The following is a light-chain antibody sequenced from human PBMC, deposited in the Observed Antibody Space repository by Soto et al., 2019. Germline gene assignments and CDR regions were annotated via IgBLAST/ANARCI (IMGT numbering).Light chain of an antibody. CDR1: RSVSRN. Sequence: EIVMTQSPATLSVSPGERATLSCRASRSVSRNLAWYQQKPGQAPRLLIYGASTRATGIPARFSGSGSGTEFTLTISSLQSEDFAVYYCQQYNNWPPGTFGQGTKLEIK. CDR2: GAS. J-gene: IGKJ2*01. V-gene: IGKV3-15*01. CDR3: QQYNNWPPGT.